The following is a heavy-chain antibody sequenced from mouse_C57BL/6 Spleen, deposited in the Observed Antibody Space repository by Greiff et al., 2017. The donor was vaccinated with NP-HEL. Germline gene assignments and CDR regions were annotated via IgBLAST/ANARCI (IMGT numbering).Heavy chain of an antibody. Sequence: VQLQQPGAELVKPGASVKLSCKASGYTFTSYWMHWVRRRPGQGLEWIGMIHPNSGSTNYNEKFKSKATLTVDKSSSTAYMQLSSLTSEDSAVYYCARGYYGSSPDYWGQGTTLTVSS. V-gene: IGHV1-64*01. J-gene: IGHJ2*01. CDR2: IHPNSGST. D-gene: IGHD1-1*01. CDR1: GYTFTSYW. CDR3: ARGYYGSSPDY.